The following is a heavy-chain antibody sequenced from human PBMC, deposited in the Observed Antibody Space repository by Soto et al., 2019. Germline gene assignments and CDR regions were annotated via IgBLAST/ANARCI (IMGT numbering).Heavy chain of an antibody. CDR3: ARRLYYDSSGFEGGGMDV. J-gene: IGHJ6*02. V-gene: IGHV4-39*01. D-gene: IGHD3-22*01. CDR1: GGSISDKTHY. CDR2: IYYNGFT. Sequence: PSETLSLTCTVSGGSISDKTHYWGCIRQPPGRGLAWIGTIYYNGFTYYNPSLKSRDTISVDTSKNQFSMKLSSVTAADTAVYYCARRLYYDSSGFEGGGMDVWGQGTTVT.